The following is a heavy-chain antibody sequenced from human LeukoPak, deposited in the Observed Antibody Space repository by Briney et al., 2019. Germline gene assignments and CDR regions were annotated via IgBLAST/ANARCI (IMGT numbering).Heavy chain of an antibody. V-gene: IGHV4-59*01. CDR2: IYYSGDS. CDR3: ARAGCSGGSCYEAGYYYYHYAMDV. D-gene: IGHD2-15*01. Sequence: SETLSLTCTVSGDSINSFYWSWIRQPPGKGLEWIGYIYYSGDSNYNPSLKSRVTISVDTSKNQFYLRLRSVTAADTAVYYWARAGCSGGSCYEAGYYYYHYAMDVWGQGTTVTVSS. CDR1: GDSINSFY. J-gene: IGHJ6*02.